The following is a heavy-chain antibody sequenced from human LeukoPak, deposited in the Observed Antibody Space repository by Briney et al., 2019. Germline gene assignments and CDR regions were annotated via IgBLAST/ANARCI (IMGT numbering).Heavy chain of an antibody. J-gene: IGHJ4*02. D-gene: IGHD3-3*01. V-gene: IGHV4-34*01. CDR3: ARSRPIYYDFWSGYPPYYFDY. CDR1: GGSFSGYY. Sequence: SETLSLTCAVYGGSFSGYYWSWIRQPPGKGLEWIGEINHSGSTNYNPSLKSRVTISVDTSKNQFSLKLSSVTAADTAVYYCARSRPIYYDFWSGYPPYYFDYWGQGTLVTVSS. CDR2: INHSGST.